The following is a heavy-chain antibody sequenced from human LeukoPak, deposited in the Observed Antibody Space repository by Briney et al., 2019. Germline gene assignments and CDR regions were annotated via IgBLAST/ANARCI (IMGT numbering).Heavy chain of an antibody. J-gene: IGHJ4*02. V-gene: IGHV3-23*01. CDR3: AKDRLRWPYYFDY. CDR1: EFTFSSYA. CDR2: ISGSGGST. Sequence: GGSLRLSCAASEFTFSSYAMSWVRQAPGKGLEWVSAISGSGGSTYYADSVKGRFTISRDNSKNTLYLQMNSLRAEDTAVYYCAKDRLRWPYYFDYWGQGTLVTVSS. D-gene: IGHD4-23*01.